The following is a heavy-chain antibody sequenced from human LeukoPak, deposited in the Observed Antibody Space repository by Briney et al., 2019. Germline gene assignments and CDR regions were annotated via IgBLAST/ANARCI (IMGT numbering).Heavy chain of an antibody. J-gene: IGHJ4*02. V-gene: IGHV3-23*01. D-gene: IGHD6-6*01. CDR3: AKVPSFEYSSSSVDY. CDR2: ISGSGGST. CDR1: GFTFSSYA. Sequence: PGGSLRLSCAASGFTFSSYAMSWVRQAPGKGLGWVSAISGSGGSTYYADSVKGRFTISRDNSKNTLYLQMNSLRAEDTAVYYCAKVPSFEYSSSSVDYWGQGTLVTVSS.